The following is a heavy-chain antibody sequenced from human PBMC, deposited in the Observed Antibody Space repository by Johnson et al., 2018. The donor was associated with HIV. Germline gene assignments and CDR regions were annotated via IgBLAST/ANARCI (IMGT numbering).Heavy chain of an antibody. J-gene: IGHJ3*02. CDR1: GFTFTNHY. V-gene: IGHV3-7*01. Sequence: VQLVESGGGLVQPGGSLRLSCAASGFTFTNHYMTWVRQAPGKGLEWVANIKQDASNKYYADSVKGRFTISRDNSKNTMYLQINSLRAEDTAVYYCARIQYNFWSDPDAFDIWGQGTIVIVSS. CDR3: ARIQYNFWSDPDAFDI. CDR2: IKQDASNK. D-gene: IGHD3-3*01.